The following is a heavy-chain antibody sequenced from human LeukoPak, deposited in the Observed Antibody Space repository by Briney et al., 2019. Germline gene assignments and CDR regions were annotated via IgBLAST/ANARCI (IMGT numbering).Heavy chain of an antibody. J-gene: IGHJ4*02. CDR3: ARHEAPGYSNY. D-gene: IGHD1-26*01. CDR1: GSRFTSYW. CDR2: IYPGDSDT. V-gene: IGHV5-51*01. Sequence: GGPLEISWQGSGSRFTSYWIGWVRRLPGKGLEWMGIIYPGDSDTRYSPSFQGQVTITADKSISTAFLQWSSLKASDTAMYYCARHEAPGYSNYWGQGTLVTVSS.